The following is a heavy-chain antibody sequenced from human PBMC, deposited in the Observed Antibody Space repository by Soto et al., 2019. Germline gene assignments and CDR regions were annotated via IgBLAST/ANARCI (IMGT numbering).Heavy chain of an antibody. CDR3: SRRPAAKRFYF. D-gene: IGHD2-2*01. Sequence: SETLSLTCAVYGGSFSGYYWSWIRQPPGKGLEWIGEINHSGSTNYNPSLKSRVTISVDTSKNQFSLKLSSVTAADTAVYYCSRRPAAKRFYFWGQGTLVPVSS. CDR2: INHSGST. V-gene: IGHV4-34*01. J-gene: IGHJ4*02. CDR1: GGSFSGYY.